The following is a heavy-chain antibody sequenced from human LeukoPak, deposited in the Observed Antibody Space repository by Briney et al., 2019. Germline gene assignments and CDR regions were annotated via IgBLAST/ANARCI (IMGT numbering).Heavy chain of an antibody. CDR3: ARHFRYGCDEPFGY. V-gene: IGHV4-39*01. CDR1: GGSMSSSSDY. CDR2: IYYSGST. D-gene: IGHD5-12*01. J-gene: IGHJ4*01. Sequence: SETLSDPRSVSGGSMSSSSDYWGWIRQPPGKGLEWIGSIYYSGSTYYNPSLKSRVTISVDTAKNQFSLKLRSATAADTAVYYCARHFRYGCDEPFGYWGQ.